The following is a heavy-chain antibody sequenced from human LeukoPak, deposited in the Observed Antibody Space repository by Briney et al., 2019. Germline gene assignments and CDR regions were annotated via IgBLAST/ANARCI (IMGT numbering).Heavy chain of an antibody. CDR1: EFTVSSNH. J-gene: IGHJ5*02. CDR2: IKSDGITT. V-gene: IGHV3-74*01. Sequence: PGGSLRLSCAAFEFTVSSNHMSWVRQAPGKGLVWVSRIKSDGITTYYADSVKGRFTISRDNAKNTLYLQMNSLRAEDTAVYYCARSDWFDPWGQGTLVTVSS. CDR3: ARSDWFDP.